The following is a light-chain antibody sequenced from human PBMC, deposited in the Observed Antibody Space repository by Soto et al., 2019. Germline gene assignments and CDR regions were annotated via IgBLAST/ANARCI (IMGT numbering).Light chain of an antibody. J-gene: IGKJ4*02. CDR3: QQSYSTPRT. CDR1: QDINNY. V-gene: IGKV1-39*01. Sequence: DIQVTQSPSSLSASIGDRVTITCRASQDINNYLSWYQQKPGKAPKLLIYDASSLQSGVPPRFRGSGSGTDFTLSINSLQPEDFATYYCQQSYSTPRTFGRGTKVDIK. CDR2: DAS.